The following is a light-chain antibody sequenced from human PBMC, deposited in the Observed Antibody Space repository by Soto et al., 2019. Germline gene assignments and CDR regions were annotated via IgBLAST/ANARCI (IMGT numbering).Light chain of an antibody. CDR1: QSISSW. V-gene: IGKV1-5*03. J-gene: IGKJ4*01. CDR3: HQYYSYPLT. CDR2: KTS. Sequence: DIQMTQSPSTLSASVGDRVTITCRASQSISSWLAWYQQKPGKAPNLLIYKTSSLESGVPSRFSGSGSGTEFTLTVNSLQPDDFATDYCHQYYSYPLTFGGGTKVEIK.